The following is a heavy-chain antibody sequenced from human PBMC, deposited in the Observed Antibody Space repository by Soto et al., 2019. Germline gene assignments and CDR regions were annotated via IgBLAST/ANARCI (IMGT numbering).Heavy chain of an antibody. J-gene: IGHJ6*04. V-gene: IGHV4-31*03. Sequence: SETLSLTCTVSGGSISSGGYYWSWIRQHPGKGLEWIGYIYYSGSTYYNPSLKSRVTISVDTSKNKFSLKLSSVTAADTAVYYCARGSFPPNLSSSWYSYGMDGWGTGTRVTVSS. CDR3: ARGSFPPNLSSSWYSYGMDG. D-gene: IGHD6-13*01. CDR1: GGSISSGGYY. CDR2: IYYSGST.